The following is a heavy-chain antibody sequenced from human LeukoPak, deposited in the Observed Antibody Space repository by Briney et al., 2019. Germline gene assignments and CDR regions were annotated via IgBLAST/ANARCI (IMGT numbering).Heavy chain of an antibody. CDR2: IIPIFGTA. CDR3: ARSPPEAAQFDY. D-gene: IGHD1-14*01. J-gene: IGHJ4*02. CDR1: GGTFSIYA. V-gene: IGHV1-69*13. Sequence: GASVTVSFKASGGTFSIYAISWVRQAPGQGHEWMGGIIPIFGTANYAQKFQGRVTITADESTSTAYMELSSLRSEDTAVYYCARSPPEAAQFDYWGQGTLVTVSS.